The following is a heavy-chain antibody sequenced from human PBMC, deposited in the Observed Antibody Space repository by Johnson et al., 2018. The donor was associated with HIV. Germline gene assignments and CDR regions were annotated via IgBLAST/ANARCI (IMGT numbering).Heavy chain of an antibody. CDR1: GFKFSDFA. D-gene: IGHD3-9*01. Sequence: QMLLVESGGGVVQPGRSLRLSCAASGFKFSDFAMHWVRQIPGKGLEWVAVMSYDGREKYYTDSVKGRFTISRDNSKNTLYLEMNSPRSEDTAVYFCARDLVSDCLKDAFAIWGQGTTVIVSS. CDR3: ARDLVSDCLKDAFAI. V-gene: IGHV3-30*04. CDR2: MSYDGREK. J-gene: IGHJ3*02.